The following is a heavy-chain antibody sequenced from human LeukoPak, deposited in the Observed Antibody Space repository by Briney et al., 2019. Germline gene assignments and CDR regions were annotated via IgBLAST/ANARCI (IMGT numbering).Heavy chain of an antibody. V-gene: IGHV4-39*01. D-gene: IGHD1-26*01. CDR2: IYYSGST. Sequence: SETLSLTCTVSGGSIGDSSYYWGWIRQPPGNGLEWIGSIYYSGSTYYNPSLKSPVTISVDTYKNQFSLQLNSVTAADTAVYYCARMRVGPTYYFDYWGQGTLVTVSS. J-gene: IGHJ4*02. CDR3: ARMRVGPTYYFDY. CDR1: GGSIGDSSYY.